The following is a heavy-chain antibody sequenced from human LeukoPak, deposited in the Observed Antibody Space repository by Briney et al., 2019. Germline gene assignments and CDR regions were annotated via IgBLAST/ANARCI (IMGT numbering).Heavy chain of an antibody. CDR1: GFTVSSNY. CDR2: IYSGGST. J-gene: IGHJ4*02. CDR3: ARGHDYDSSVAY. D-gene: IGHD3-22*01. Sequence: QSGGSLRLSCAASGFTVSSNYMSWVRQAPGKGLEWVSVIYSGGSTYYADSVKGRFTISRDNSKNTVDLQMNSLRAGDTAVYYCARGHDYDSSVAYWGQGTLVTVSS. V-gene: IGHV3-66*01.